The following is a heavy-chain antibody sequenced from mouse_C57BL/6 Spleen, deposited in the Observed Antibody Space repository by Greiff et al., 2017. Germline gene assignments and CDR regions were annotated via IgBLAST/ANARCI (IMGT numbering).Heavy chain of an antibody. V-gene: IGHV3-1*01. CDR2: ISYSGST. CDR1: GYSITSGYD. CDR3: ARERRYYFDY. Sequence: DVMLVESGPGMVKPSQSLSLTCTVTGYSITSGYDWHWIRHFPGNKLEWMGYISYSGSTNYNPSLKSRISITHDTSKNHFFLKLNSVTTEDTATYYCARERRYYFDYWGQGTTLTVSS. J-gene: IGHJ2*01.